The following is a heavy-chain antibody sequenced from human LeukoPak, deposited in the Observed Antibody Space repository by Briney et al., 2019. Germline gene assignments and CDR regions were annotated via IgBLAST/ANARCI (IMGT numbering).Heavy chain of an antibody. D-gene: IGHD1-26*01. J-gene: IGHJ4*02. CDR2: IYSGGST. Sequence: GGSLRLSCAASGFTVSSNYMSWVRQAPGKGLEWVSVIYSGGSTYYADSVKGRFTISRDNSKNTLYLQMNSLRAEDTAVYYCASPRVGAPDAFDYWGQGTLVTVSS. V-gene: IGHV3-53*01. CDR1: GFTVSSNY. CDR3: ASPRVGAPDAFDY.